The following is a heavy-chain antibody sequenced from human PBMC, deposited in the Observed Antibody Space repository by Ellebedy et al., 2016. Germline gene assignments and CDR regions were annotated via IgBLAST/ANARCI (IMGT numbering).Heavy chain of an antibody. V-gene: IGHV4-4*07. J-gene: IGHJ3*02. CDR3: ARASPILDDAFDI. CDR1: GGSISSYY. CDR2: IYTSGTT. Sequence: SETLSLXXTVSGGSISSYYWSWVRQPAGKGLKWIGRIYTSGTTDYNPSLKSRVTMSLDTSKNQFSLILSSVTAADTAVYYCARASPILDDAFDIWGQGTMVTVCS. D-gene: IGHD2-2*02.